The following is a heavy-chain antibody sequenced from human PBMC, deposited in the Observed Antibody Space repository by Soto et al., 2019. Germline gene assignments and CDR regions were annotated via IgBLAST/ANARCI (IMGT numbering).Heavy chain of an antibody. CDR3: ARKPPSAIQGLAVGMDV. CDR2: TFNGGNT. CDR1: GFSISSNY. Sequence: ELQLVETGGGLIQTGGSLRLSCAASGFSISSNYIAWVRQPPGKGLEWVSTTFNGGNTEYAASVEGRCIISRDNYNSTLYLQMDILRVEDTTVFYCARKPPSAIQGLAVGMDVWGQGTMVSVSS. J-gene: IGHJ6*02. V-gene: IGHV3-53*02. D-gene: IGHD2-21*01.